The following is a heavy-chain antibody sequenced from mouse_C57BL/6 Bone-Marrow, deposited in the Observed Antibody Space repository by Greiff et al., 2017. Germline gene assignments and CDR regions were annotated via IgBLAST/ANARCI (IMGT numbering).Heavy chain of an antibody. CDR3: ARRVGRFDY. J-gene: IGHJ2*01. CDR1: GYAFSSSW. CDR2: IYPGDGDT. D-gene: IGHD4-1*01. Sequence: VKVVESGPELVKPGASVKISCKASGYAFSSSWMNWVKQRPGKGLEWIGRIYPGDGDTNYNGKFKGKATLTADKSSSTAYMQLSSLTSEDSAVYFCARRVGRFDYWGQGTTLTVSS. V-gene: IGHV1-82*01.